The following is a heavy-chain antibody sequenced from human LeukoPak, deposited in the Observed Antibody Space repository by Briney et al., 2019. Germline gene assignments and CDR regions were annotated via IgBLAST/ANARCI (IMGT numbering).Heavy chain of an antibody. Sequence: SETLSLTCTVSGGSISSYYWSWIRQPPGKGLEWIGYIYYSGSTNYNPSLKSRVTISVDTSKNQFSLKLSSVTAADTAVYYCARALDYYGSGCYYFDYWGQGTLVTVSS. J-gene: IGHJ4*02. CDR2: IYYSGST. CDR3: ARALDYYGSGCYYFDY. CDR1: GGSISSYY. V-gene: IGHV4-59*01. D-gene: IGHD3-10*01.